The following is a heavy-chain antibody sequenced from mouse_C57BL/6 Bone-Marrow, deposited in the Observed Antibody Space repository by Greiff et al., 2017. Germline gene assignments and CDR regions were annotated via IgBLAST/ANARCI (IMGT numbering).Heavy chain of an antibody. CDR3: ARRKRSYYPDAMDY. V-gene: IGHV1-63*01. D-gene: IGHD1-1*01. Sequence: VQLQQSGAELVRPGTSVKMSCKASGYTFTNYWIGWAKQRPGHGLEWIGDIYPGGGYTNYNEKFKGKATLTADTSSSAAYMQFSSLTSEDSAIYYCARRKRSYYPDAMDYWGQGTSVTVSS. CDR1: GYTFTNYW. J-gene: IGHJ4*01. CDR2: IYPGGGYT.